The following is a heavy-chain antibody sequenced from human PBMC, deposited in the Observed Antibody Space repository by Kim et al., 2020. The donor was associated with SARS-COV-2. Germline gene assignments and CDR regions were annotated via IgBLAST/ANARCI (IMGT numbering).Heavy chain of an antibody. Sequence: SETLSLTCTVSGYSIITSNYYWGWIRQSPGGGLEWIGNIYYNGITYYNPSDKSRLTMSVDTSQNHFSLRLTSVTAADPATSYCARVRAGYEFYYSLDVW. CDR2: IYYNGIT. J-gene: IGHJ6*03. CDR3: ARVRAGYEFYYSLDV. CDR1: GYSIITSNYY. V-gene: IGHV4-39*02. D-gene: IGHD3-9*01.